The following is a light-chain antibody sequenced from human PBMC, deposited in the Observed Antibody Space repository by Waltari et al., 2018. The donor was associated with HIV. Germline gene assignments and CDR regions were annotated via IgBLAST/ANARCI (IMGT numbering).Light chain of an antibody. V-gene: IGKV1-5*03. Sequence: DIQMTQSPSTLSASVGDRVTITCRASQSISSWLAWYQQKPGKAPKLLIYKASSLESGVPSRFSGSGSGTEFTLTISSLQPDDFATYYCQQYNSYSPKYTFGQGTKLEIK. CDR1: QSISSW. J-gene: IGKJ2*01. CDR2: KAS. CDR3: QQYNSYSPKYT.